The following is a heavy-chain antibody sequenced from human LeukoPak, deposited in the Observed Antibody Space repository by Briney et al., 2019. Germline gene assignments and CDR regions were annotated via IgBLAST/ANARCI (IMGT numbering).Heavy chain of an antibody. CDR1: GDSISSSNHY. Sequence: SETLSLTCTVSGDSISSSNHYWGWIRQPPGKGLEWIGNIYYSGSTYYNPSLKSRFTISVDTSKNHFSLKLSSVTAADTAVYYCARDGTYYYAFDIWGQGTMVTVSS. J-gene: IGHJ3*02. CDR3: ARDGTYYYAFDI. CDR2: IYYSGST. D-gene: IGHD3-10*01. V-gene: IGHV4-39*07.